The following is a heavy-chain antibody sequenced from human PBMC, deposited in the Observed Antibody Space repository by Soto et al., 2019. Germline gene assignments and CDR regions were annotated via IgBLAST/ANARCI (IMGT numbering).Heavy chain of an antibody. CDR2: INHSGST. Sequence: QVQLQQWGAGLLKPSETLSLTCAVYCVSFSGYYWSWLRKPPVKGLEWIGEINHSGSTNYNPSLMNRDTISLDTSQHQFSQKLSAVTAADTAVYYCAEIAGSGCCFDYVGQGTVVTVCS. J-gene: IGHJ4*02. V-gene: IGHV4-34*01. CDR3: AEIAGSGCCFDY. D-gene: IGHD6-19*01. CDR1: CVSFSGYY.